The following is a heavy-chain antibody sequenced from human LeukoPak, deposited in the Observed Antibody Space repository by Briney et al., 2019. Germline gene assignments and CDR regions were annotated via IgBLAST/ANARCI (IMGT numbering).Heavy chain of an antibody. CDR2: IYDDGSA. D-gene: IGHD3-16*01. CDR3: VRISSVTQTSYGHFDY. Sequence: PGGSLRLSCAASGFTVTSNYMSWVRQAPGKGLEWVSVIYDDGSAYYADSVKGRFTISRDNSQNTVSPQMISLRAEDTAVYYCVRISSVTQTSYGHFDYWGQGTLVTVSS. J-gene: IGHJ4*02. V-gene: IGHV3-53*01. CDR1: GFTVTSNY.